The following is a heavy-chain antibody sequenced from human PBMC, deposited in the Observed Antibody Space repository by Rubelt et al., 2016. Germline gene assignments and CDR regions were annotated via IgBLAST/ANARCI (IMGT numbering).Heavy chain of an antibody. CDR3: ARSRGSYGGDFDY. J-gene: IGHJ4*02. CDR2: IWYDGSNK. Sequence: GFTFSNYGIHWVRQSPVKGLEWVAVIWYDGSNKYYADSVKGRFTISRDNSKNTLYLQMNSLRAEDTAVYYCARSRGSYGGDFDYWGQGTLVAVSS. V-gene: IGHV3-33*01. D-gene: IGHD3-10*01. CDR1: GFTFSNYG.